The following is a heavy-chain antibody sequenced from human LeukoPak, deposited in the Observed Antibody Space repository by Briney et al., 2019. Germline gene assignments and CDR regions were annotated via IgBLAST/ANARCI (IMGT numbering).Heavy chain of an antibody. CDR3: ALGYSSSWYRHDAFDI. Sequence: PSETLSLTCTVSGGSISSYYWSWIRQPAGKGLEWIGRIYTSGSTNYNPSLKSRVTMSVDTSKNQFSLKLSSVTAADTAVYYCALGYSSSWYRHDAFDIWGQGTMVTVSS. V-gene: IGHV4-4*07. J-gene: IGHJ3*02. D-gene: IGHD6-13*01. CDR2: IYTSGST. CDR1: GGSISSYY.